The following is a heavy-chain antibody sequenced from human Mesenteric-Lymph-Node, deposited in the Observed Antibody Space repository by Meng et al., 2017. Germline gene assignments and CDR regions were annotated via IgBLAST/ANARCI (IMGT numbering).Heavy chain of an antibody. D-gene: IGHD1-26*01. J-gene: IGHJ1*01. CDR2: INHSGST. CDR3: ARAAGAAEYFQH. CDR1: GGSFSGYY. Sequence: QVQRQQWGSRLVQPSETLPLNCVVCGGSFSGYYWSWIRQPPGKGLEWIGEINHSGSTNYHPSLKSRVTMSVDTSKNQFSLKLSSVTAADTAVYYCARAAGAAEYFQHWGQGTLVTVSS. V-gene: IGHV4-34*01.